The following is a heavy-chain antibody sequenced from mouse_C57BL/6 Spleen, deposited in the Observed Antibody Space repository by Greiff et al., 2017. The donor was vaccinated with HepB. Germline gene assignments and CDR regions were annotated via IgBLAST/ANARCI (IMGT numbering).Heavy chain of an antibody. V-gene: IGHV5-6*01. Sequence: EVQLQQSGGDLVKPGGSLKLSCAASGFTFSSYGMSWVRQTPDKRLEWVATISSGGSYTYYPDSVKGRFTISRDNAKNTLYLQMSSLKSEDTAMYYCARQPYYGSSRSLPYYFDYWGQGTTLTVSS. J-gene: IGHJ2*01. D-gene: IGHD1-1*01. CDR2: ISSGGSYT. CDR3: ARQPYYGSSRSLPYYFDY. CDR1: GFTFSSYG.